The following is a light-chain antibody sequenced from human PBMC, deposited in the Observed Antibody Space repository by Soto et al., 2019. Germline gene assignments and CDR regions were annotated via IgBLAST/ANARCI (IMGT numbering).Light chain of an antibody. CDR2: LGS. CDR3: MQALQAPVT. J-gene: IGKJ5*01. CDR1: QSLLHSNGYNY. Sequence: DIVMARSPNSLPVTPGQPASITCRSSQSLLHSNGYNYSDWYLQKPGQSPQLLIYLGSNRASGVPDRFSGSGSGTDFTLKISRVEAEDVGVYYCMQALQAPVTFGQGTRLEIK. V-gene: IGKV2-28*01.